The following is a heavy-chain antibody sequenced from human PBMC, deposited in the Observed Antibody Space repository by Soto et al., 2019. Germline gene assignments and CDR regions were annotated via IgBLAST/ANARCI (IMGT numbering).Heavy chain of an antibody. D-gene: IGHD6-19*01. Sequence: GGSLRLSCAASGFTFGSYWMDWVRQAPGKGLEWVSRINGDGRRTTYADSVKGRFTSSRDNAGNTLFLPMNSRRAEDTAVYYCARDRSGWYYYYGMDIWGQGTTVTVSS. CDR3: ARDRSGWYYYYGMDI. V-gene: IGHV3-74*03. J-gene: IGHJ6*01. CDR1: GFTFGSYW. CDR2: INGDGRRT.